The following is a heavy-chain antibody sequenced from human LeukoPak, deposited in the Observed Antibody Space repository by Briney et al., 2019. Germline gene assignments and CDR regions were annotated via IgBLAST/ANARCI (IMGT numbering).Heavy chain of an antibody. J-gene: IGHJ3*02. V-gene: IGHV3-30*02. Sequence: GGSLRLSCAASGFTFSSYGMHWVRQAPGKGLEWVAFIWYDGSNKYYADSVKGRFTISRDNSKNTLYLQMNSLRAEDTAVYYCAKDSDDIWGQGTMVTVSS. CDR2: IWYDGSNK. CDR1: GFTFSSYG. CDR3: AKDSDDI.